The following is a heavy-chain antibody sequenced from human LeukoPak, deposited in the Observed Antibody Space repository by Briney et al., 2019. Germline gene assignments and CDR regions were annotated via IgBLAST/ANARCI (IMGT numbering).Heavy chain of an antibody. CDR2: INTNTGNP. Sequence: ASVKVSCKASGYTFTSYAMNWVRQAPGQGLEWMGWINTNTGNPTYAQGFTGRFVFSLDTSVSTACLQISSLKAEDTAVYYCARDSGWFGELLGAFDIWGQGTMVTVSS. CDR3: ARDSGWFGELLGAFDI. J-gene: IGHJ3*02. V-gene: IGHV7-4-1*02. CDR1: GYTFTSYA. D-gene: IGHD3-10*01.